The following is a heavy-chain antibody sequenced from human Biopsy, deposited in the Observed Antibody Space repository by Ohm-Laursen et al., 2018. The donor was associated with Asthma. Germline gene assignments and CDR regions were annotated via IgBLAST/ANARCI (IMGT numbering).Heavy chain of an antibody. Sequence: GESLKISCNVSGYIFTSYWIGWVRQMPGKGLEWMGIIFPGYSDTIYSPSFHGQVTISADKSISTAYLQWSSLKASDTAIYYCARLAYGSGSFFDFWGQGTLVTVAS. CDR1: GYIFTSYW. D-gene: IGHD3-10*01. CDR2: IFPGYSDT. V-gene: IGHV5-51*01. CDR3: ARLAYGSGSFFDF. J-gene: IGHJ4*02.